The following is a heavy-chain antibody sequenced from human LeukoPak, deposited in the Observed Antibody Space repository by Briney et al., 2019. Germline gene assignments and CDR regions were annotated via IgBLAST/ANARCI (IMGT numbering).Heavy chain of an antibody. CDR2: VNHSGSA. CDR3: ARGIVLLVAACFDP. CDR1: GGSFSGYY. Sequence: SETLSLTCGVYGGSFSGYYWSWIRQPPGKGLEWIGEVNHSGSANYNPSLKSRVTISVDTSKTRFSLKLSSVTAADTAVYYCARGIVLLVAACFDPWGQGTLVTVSS. D-gene: IGHD2-15*01. J-gene: IGHJ5*02. V-gene: IGHV4-34*01.